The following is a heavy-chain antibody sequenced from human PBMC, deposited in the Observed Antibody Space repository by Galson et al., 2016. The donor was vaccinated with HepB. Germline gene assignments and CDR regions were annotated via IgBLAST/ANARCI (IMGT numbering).Heavy chain of an antibody. J-gene: IGHJ4*02. D-gene: IGHD5-18*01. CDR1: GFTFSSYA. CDR3: GAFRGDSSGYGEY. V-gene: IGHV3-23*01. CDR2: ISTDGRTA. Sequence: SLRLSCAASGFTFSSYAMSWVRQAPGKGLEWVSGISTDGRTANQADSVKGRFTISRENARNTVYLQMNSLTAEDTAVYYCGAFRGDSSGYGEYWSQGTLVTVSS.